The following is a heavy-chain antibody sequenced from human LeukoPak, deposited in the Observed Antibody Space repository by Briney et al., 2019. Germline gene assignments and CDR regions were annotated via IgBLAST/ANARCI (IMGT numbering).Heavy chain of an antibody. Sequence: GGALRHACWVSVFTLRSYVRPWGRWARARGVGCVAAISYDGSNKYYADSVKGRFTISRDNSKNTLYLQMNSLRAEDTAVYYCARAGDRIAVAGTFDYWGQGTLVTVSS. CDR1: VFTLRSYV. CDR3: ARAGDRIAVAGTFDY. D-gene: IGHD6-19*01. J-gene: IGHJ4*02. CDR2: ISYDGSNK. V-gene: IGHV3-30-3*01.